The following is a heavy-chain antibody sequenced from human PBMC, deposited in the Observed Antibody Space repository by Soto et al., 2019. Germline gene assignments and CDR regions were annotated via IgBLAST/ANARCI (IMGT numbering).Heavy chain of an antibody. CDR2: IRFDGSNE. D-gene: IGHD6-13*01. CDR1: GGIFHGYG. CDR3: ATGTSSWYELDYYGMDV. V-gene: IGHV3-30*02. J-gene: IGHJ6*02. Sequence: GGSLRLSCAVPGGIFHGYGMHWVRQAPGKGLEWVAIIRFDGSNEEYADSVKGRFTISRDNSKNTLYLQMNSLRAEDTAVYYCATGTSSWYELDYYGMDVWGQGTTVTVSS.